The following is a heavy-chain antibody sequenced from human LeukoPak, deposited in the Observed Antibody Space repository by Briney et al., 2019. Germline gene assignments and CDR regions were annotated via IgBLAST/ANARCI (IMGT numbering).Heavy chain of an antibody. D-gene: IGHD3-3*01. CDR2: ISGSGGST. J-gene: IGHJ4*01. V-gene: IGHV3-23*01. CDR3: AKDTSDWSGYYLDY. CDR1: GFTFSSYA. Sequence: GGSLRLSCAASGFTFSSYAMSWVRQAPGKGLEWVSAISGSGGSTYYADSVKGRFTISRDNSKNTLYLQMNSLRAEDTAVYYCAKDTSDWSGYYLDYWGQEPWSPSPQ.